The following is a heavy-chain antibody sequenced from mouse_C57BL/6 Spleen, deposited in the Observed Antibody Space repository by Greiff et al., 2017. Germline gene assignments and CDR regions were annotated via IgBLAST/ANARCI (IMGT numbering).Heavy chain of an antibody. V-gene: IGHV5-17*01. CDR1: GFTFSDYG. Sequence: EVQLFESGGGLVKPGGSLKLSCAASGFTFSDYGMPWVRQAPEKGLEWVAYISSGSSTIYYADTVKGRFTISRDNAKNTLFLQMTSLRSEDTAMYYCARGRPLLAMDYWGQGTSVTVSS. CDR2: ISSGSSTI. J-gene: IGHJ4*01. CDR3: ARGRPLLAMDY. D-gene: IGHD1-2*01.